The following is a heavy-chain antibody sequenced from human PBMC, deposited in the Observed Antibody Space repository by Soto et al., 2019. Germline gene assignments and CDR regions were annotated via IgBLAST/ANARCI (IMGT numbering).Heavy chain of an antibody. CDR2: ISPYTGNT. Sequence: QVQLVQSGDEVKKHGASVKVSCKASGYIFVNYGIAWVRQAPGQGLEWMGWISPYTGNTHSATQVQGRLTMTTDTSTSTAYMDLGSLTSDDTAVYYCVMVDNYVTPTPQDVWGQGTTVTVSS. J-gene: IGHJ6*02. CDR1: GYIFVNYG. CDR3: VMVDNYVTPTPQDV. V-gene: IGHV1-18*01. D-gene: IGHD3-16*01.